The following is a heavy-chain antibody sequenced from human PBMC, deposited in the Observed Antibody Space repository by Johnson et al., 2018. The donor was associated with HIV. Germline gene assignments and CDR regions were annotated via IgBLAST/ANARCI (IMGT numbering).Heavy chain of an antibody. CDR2: IRYDGSNK. CDR3: AKDGAAAGTVGADAFDI. Sequence: QVQLVESRGGVVRPGGSLRLSCAASGFTFSSYGMHWVRQAPGKGLEWVAFIRYDGSNKYYADSVKGRFTISRDNSKNTLYLQMNSLRAEDTAVYYCAKDGAAAGTVGADAFDIWGQGTMVTVSS. V-gene: IGHV3-30*02. D-gene: IGHD6-13*01. CDR1: GFTFSSYG. J-gene: IGHJ3*02.